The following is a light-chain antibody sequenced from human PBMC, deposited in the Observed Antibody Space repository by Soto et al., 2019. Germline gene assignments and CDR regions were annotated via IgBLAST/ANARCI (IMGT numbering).Light chain of an antibody. CDR1: NSNIGKNY. J-gene: IGLJ1*01. V-gene: IGLV1-51*01. Sequence: ILCSGSNSNIGKNYVSWYQQLPGTAPKLLIYDNDKRPSGIPDRFSGSKSGTSATLDITGLQTGDEADYYCETWDTSLRVHGFGTGTKVTVL. CDR3: ETWDTSLRVHG. CDR2: DND.